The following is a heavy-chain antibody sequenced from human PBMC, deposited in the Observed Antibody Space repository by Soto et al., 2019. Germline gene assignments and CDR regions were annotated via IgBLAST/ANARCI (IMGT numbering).Heavy chain of an antibody. Sequence: QVQLQESGPGLVKPSGTLSLTCAVSGGSISSSNLWSWVRQPPGKGLEWIGEIYHSGRTNYNPSLMRRVTISVDKSKNQFSLELSSVTAADTAVYYCAIRYVSGSYYPPGYWVQGTLVTVSS. CDR2: IYHSGRT. CDR1: GGSISSSNL. CDR3: AIRYVSGSYYPPGY. D-gene: IGHD3-10*01. J-gene: IGHJ4*02. V-gene: IGHV4-4*02.